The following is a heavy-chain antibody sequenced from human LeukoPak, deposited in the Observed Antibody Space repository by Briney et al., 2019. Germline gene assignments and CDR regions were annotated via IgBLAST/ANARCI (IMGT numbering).Heavy chain of an antibody. V-gene: IGHV4-39*01. Sequence: SETLSLTCTVSGDSINTRNYYWGWIRQPPGKGLEWIGSIYYSGNTYYNPSLKSRVTLSIDTSKNQFSLRLSSVTAADTAVYHCARHSYGTFDYWGQGTLVTVSS. CDR1: GDSINTRNYY. CDR3: ARHSYGTFDY. CDR2: IYYSGNT. D-gene: IGHD5-18*01. J-gene: IGHJ4*02.